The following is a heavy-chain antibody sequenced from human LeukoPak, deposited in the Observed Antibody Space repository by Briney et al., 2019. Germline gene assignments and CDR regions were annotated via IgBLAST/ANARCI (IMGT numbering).Heavy chain of an antibody. CDR2: ISAYNGNT. Sequence: ASVKVSCKASGYTFTSYGISWVRQAPGQGLEWMGWISAYNGNTNYAQKLQGRVTMTTDTSTSTAYMELRSLRSDDTAVYYCAKHYGSGSLPDAFDIWGQGTLVTVSS. J-gene: IGHJ3*02. V-gene: IGHV1-18*01. D-gene: IGHD3-10*01. CDR1: GYTFTSYG. CDR3: AKHYGSGSLPDAFDI.